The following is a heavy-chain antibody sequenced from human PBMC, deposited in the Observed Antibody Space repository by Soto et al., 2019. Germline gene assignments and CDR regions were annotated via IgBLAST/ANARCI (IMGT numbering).Heavy chain of an antibody. J-gene: IGHJ5*02. Sequence: EVQLVESGGGLVQPGGSLRLSCAASGFSFSKFWMSWVRQAPGKGLEWVANIKQDGSQKYYVDSVKGRFTISRDNAKNSLYLQMNSLTADDTAVYYWARVLLYSASGRGWFDPWGQGTLVTVSS. V-gene: IGHV3-7*03. CDR2: IKQDGSQK. CDR1: GFSFSKFW. D-gene: IGHD2-2*02. CDR3: ARVLLYSASGRGWFDP.